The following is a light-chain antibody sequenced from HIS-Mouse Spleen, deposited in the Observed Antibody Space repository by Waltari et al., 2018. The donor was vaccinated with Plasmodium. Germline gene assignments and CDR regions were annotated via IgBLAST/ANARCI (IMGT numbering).Light chain of an antibody. Sequence: EIVLTQSPGTLSLSPGERATLSCRASQSVSSSYLAWYQQKPGQAARLLIYGASSRATGIPDRCSNSGSGTDFTLTVSRLEPEDIAVYYCQQYSSSRITCGQGTRLEIK. J-gene: IGKJ5*01. V-gene: IGKV3-20*01. CDR1: QSVSSSY. CDR2: GAS. CDR3: QQYSSSRIT.